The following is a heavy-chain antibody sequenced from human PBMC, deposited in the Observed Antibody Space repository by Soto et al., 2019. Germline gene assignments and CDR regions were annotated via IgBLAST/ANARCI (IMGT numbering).Heavy chain of an antibody. D-gene: IGHD2-15*01. V-gene: IGHV2-5*02. CDR1: GFSLSSSGVG. J-gene: IGHJ5*02. CDR2: IYWDDDE. Sequence: QITLKESGPTLVIPTQTLTLTCTFSGFSLSSSGVGVGWIRQPPGKALEWLALIYWDDDERYSPSLKTRLTITKDTSKNQVVLTMTNMDPVDTATYYCAHRLDCSGGSCFSTWGQGTLVTVS. CDR3: AHRLDCSGGSCFST.